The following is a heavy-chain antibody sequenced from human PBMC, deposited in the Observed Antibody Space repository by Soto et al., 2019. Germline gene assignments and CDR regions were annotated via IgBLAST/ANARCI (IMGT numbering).Heavy chain of an antibody. Sequence: ASVKVSCKSSGYAFTGYYIHWVRQAPGQGLEWMGWINPNSGDTNYAQKFQGRVTMTRDTSFSTAYMELSSLRSDDTAVYYCATRYSYVHFSGQGTLVT. CDR1: GYAFTGYY. CDR3: ATRYSYVHF. CDR2: INPNSGDT. V-gene: IGHV1-2*02. D-gene: IGHD5-18*01. J-gene: IGHJ4*02.